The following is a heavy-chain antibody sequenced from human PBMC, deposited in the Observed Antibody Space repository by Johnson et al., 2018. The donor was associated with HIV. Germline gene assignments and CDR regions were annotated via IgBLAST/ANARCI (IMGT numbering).Heavy chain of an antibody. D-gene: IGHD6-6*01. CDR2: INSGGST. CDR3: AKGPNGQLDDAFDI. J-gene: IGHJ3*02. Sequence: VQLVESGGGLVQPGGSLRLSCAASGFTVSSNNMSWVRQAPGKGLEWVSVINSGGSTYYADSVKGRFTISRDNSKNTLYLQMNSLRAEDTAVYYCAKGPNGQLDDAFDIWGQGTMVTVSS. V-gene: IGHV3-66*01. CDR1: GFTVSSNN.